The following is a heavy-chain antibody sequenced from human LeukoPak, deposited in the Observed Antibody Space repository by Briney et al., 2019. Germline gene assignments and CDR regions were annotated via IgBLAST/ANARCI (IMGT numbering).Heavy chain of an antibody. V-gene: IGHV4-59*08. CDR1: GGSISSYY. J-gene: IGHJ4*02. CDR3: ARLGEDISGISSGWYFDY. Sequence: SETLSLTCTVSGGSISSYYWSWIRQPPGKGLEWIGYIYYSGSTNYNPSPKSRVTISVDTSKNQFSLKLSSVTAADTAVYYCARLGEDISGISSGWYFDYWGQGTLVTVSS. D-gene: IGHD6-19*01. CDR2: IYYSGST.